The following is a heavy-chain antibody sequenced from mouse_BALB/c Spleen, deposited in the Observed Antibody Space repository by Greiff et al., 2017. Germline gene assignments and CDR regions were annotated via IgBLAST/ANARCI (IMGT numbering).Heavy chain of an antibody. CDR2: ISYSGST. D-gene: IGHD1-1*01. V-gene: IGHV3-8*02. Sequence: VQLKESGPSLVKPSQTLSLTCSVTGDSITSGYWNWIRKFPGNKLEYMGYISYSGSTYYNPSLKSRISITRDTSKNQYYLQLNSVTTEDTATYYCARGVGYYGSSYGDYWGQGTTLTVSS. CDR1: GDSITSGY. J-gene: IGHJ2*01. CDR3: ARGVGYYGSSYGDY.